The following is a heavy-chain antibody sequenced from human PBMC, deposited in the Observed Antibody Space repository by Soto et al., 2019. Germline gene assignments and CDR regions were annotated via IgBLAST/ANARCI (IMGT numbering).Heavy chain of an antibody. CDR2: ISRSSTGI. CDR1: GFTFSLYS. J-gene: IGHJ6*02. Sequence: EVQLVESGGGLVQPGGSLRLSCAASGFTFSLYSMSWVRQAPGKGLEWVSYISRSSTGIHYADPVKGRLTISRDDATNSMHLQMNSLRDGDTAVYYCARAVTWGLDVWGQGTKVSISS. V-gene: IGHV3-48*02. D-gene: IGHD3-10*01. CDR3: ARAVTWGLDV.